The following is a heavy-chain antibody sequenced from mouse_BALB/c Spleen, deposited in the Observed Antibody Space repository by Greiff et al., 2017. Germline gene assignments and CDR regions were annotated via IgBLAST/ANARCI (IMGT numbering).Heavy chain of an antibody. CDR3: ARDRYAMDY. CDR1: GFTFSSYG. CDR2: INSNGGST. V-gene: IGHV5-6-3*01. J-gene: IGHJ4*01. Sequence: EVMLVESGGGLVQPGGSLKLSCAASGFTFSSYGLSWVRQTPDKRLELVATINSNGGSTYYPDSVKGRFTISRDNAKNTLYLQMSSLKSEDTAMYYCARDRYAMDYWGQGTSVTVSS.